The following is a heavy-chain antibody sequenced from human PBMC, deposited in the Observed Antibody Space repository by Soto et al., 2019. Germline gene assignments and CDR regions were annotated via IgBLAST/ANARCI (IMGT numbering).Heavy chain of an antibody. CDR1: GFTFSDHG. V-gene: IGHV3-33*01. D-gene: IGHD7-27*01. CDR3: ARDCAGKTDWGLRGAFDF. J-gene: IGHJ3*01. Sequence: QVQLVESGGGVVQPGRSQRLSCAASGFTFSDHGMHWVRQAPGKGLEWVAVMWYDGSNKYYADSVKGRFSISRDKSKNTRYLDMSSLRGEDTAVYYCARDCAGKTDWGLRGAFDFWGQGTMDTVSS. CDR2: MWYDGSNK.